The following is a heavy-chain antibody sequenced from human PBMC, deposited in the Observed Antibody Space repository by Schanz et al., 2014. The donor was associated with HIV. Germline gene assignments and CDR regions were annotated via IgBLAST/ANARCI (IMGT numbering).Heavy chain of an antibody. CDR3: AQEEVPNDC. CDR2: ISISGTTT. Sequence: EVQSVESGGGVVQPGKSLRLSCAVSGFRFSSHAMTWVRQAPGRGLEWLSAISISGTTTYYADSVRGRFTISRDNSKNTVYLHMSSLRVEDTAVYYCAQEEVPNDCWGQGTLVTVSS. CDR1: GFRFSSHA. V-gene: IGHV3-23*04. J-gene: IGHJ4*02.